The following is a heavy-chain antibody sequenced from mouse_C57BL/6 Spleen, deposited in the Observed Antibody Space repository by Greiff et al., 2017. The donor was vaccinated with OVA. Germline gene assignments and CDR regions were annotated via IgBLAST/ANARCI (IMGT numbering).Heavy chain of an antibody. D-gene: IGHD2-12*01. CDR2: INPNNGGT. CDR3: AREATGPYRAMDC. J-gene: IGHJ4*01. Sequence: EVKLQESGPELVKPGASVKIPCKASGYTFTDYNMDWVKQSHGKSLEWIGDINPNNGGTIYNQKFKGKATLTVDKSSSTAYMELRSLTSEDTAVYYCAREATGPYRAMDCWGQGTSVTVSS. CDR1: GYTFTDYN. V-gene: IGHV1-18*01.